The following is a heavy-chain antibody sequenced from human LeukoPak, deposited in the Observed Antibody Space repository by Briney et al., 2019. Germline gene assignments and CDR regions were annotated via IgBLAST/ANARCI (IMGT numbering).Heavy chain of an antibody. V-gene: IGHV3-11*01. CDR3: VRDVGGYYVPQRFET. D-gene: IGHD3-3*01. Sequence: GGSLRLSCAASGFKFSDEYMSWIRQPPGKGLEWIAYISRSSSNIWSAASVRGRFSISRDNAKNSLFLQMDSLRVEDTAVYYCVRDVGGYYVPQRFETWGHGTLVIVSS. CDR1: GFKFSDEY. J-gene: IGHJ5*01. CDR2: ISRSSSNI.